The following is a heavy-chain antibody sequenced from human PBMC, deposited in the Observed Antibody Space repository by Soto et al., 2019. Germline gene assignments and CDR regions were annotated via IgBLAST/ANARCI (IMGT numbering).Heavy chain of an antibody. V-gene: IGHV1-2*02. Sequence: GASVKVSCKASGYTFTGYYMHWVRQAPGQGLEWMGWINPNSGGTNYAQKFQGRVTMTRDTSISTAYMELSRLRSDDTAVYYCAGRERGYSGYPPYFDYWGQGTLVTVSS. CDR3: AGRERGYSGYPPYFDY. CDR2: INPNSGGT. CDR1: GYTFTGYY. J-gene: IGHJ4*02. D-gene: IGHD5-12*01.